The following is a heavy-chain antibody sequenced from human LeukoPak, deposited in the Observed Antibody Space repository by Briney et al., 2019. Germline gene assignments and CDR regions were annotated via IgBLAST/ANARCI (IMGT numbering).Heavy chain of an antibody. CDR2: IYYSGST. D-gene: IGHD4-17*01. J-gene: IGHJ4*02. CDR1: GGSISSGDYY. Sequence: SETLSLTCTVSGGSISSGDYYWSWIRQPPGKGLEWIGYIYYSGSTFYNPSLKSRITISIDTSKNQFSLKLSSVTAADTAVYYCAREPTTNDYWGQGTLVTFSS. CDR3: AREPTTNDY. V-gene: IGHV4-30-4*01.